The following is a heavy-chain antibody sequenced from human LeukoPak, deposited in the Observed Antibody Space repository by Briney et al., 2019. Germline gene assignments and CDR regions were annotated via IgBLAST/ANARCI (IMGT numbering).Heavy chain of an antibody. J-gene: IGHJ4*02. CDR2: ISGSGGST. CDR1: GFTFSSYA. D-gene: IGHD1-26*01. Sequence: TGGSLRLSCAASGFTFSSYAMSWVRQAPGKGLEWVSAISGSGGSTYYADSVKGRFTISRDNSKNTLYLQMNSLRAEDTAVYYFAEGRREAQGPADYWGQGTLVTVSS. V-gene: IGHV3-23*01. CDR3: AEGRREAQGPADY.